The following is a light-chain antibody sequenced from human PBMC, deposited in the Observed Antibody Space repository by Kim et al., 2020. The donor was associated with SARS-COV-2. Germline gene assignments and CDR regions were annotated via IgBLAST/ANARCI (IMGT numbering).Light chain of an antibody. CDR3: QQRAKWPRT. CDR1: ESITNE. CDR2: DIS. J-gene: IGKJ1*01. Sequence: LFPGERATLSCRASESITNELAWYQQTPGQPPRLFIYDISNRATGIPARFSGSGSGTAFTLTVSSLEPEDPATYYCQQRAKWPRTFGQGTKVDIK. V-gene: IGKV3-11*01.